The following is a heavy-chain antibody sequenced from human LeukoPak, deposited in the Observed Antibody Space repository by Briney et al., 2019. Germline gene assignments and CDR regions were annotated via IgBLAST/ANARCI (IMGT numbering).Heavy chain of an antibody. CDR2: ISESVSI. V-gene: IGHV4-39*01. D-gene: IGHD4-17*01. CDR1: VGSINSNGYQ. J-gene: IGHJ5*02. Sequence: PSETLSLTCTVSVGSINSNGYQWGWIRQPPGKHLQWIESISESVSIYYNPYGQSHLTMSVDMSQHLFSLKLNSVTAADTAVYYCARRTPATVTERFDPWGQGTLVTVSS. CDR3: ARRTPATVTERFDP.